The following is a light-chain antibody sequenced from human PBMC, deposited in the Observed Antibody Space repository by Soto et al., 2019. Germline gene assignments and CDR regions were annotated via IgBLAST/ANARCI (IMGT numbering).Light chain of an antibody. V-gene: IGKV3-20*01. J-gene: IGKJ1*01. CDR2: AAS. CDR3: QQYGSSVTWT. Sequence: EVVLTQSPGTVSLSPGETATLSCRASQSIHNYSLAWYQHKPGQAPRVLIYAASSRATGIPDRFSGSGSGTDFTLSISRLEPEDVAVYYCQQYGSSVTWTFGQGTKV. CDR1: QSIHNYS.